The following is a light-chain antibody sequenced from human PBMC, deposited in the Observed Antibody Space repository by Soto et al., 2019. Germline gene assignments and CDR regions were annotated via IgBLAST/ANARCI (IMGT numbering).Light chain of an antibody. CDR1: ESVSTN. J-gene: IGKJ5*01. CDR2: GAS. Sequence: EIVMTQSPATLSLSPGERATLSCRASESVSTNLAWYQQKAGQAPRLLIYGASTRATGIPARFSGSGSGTDFTLTISSLEPEDFAVYYCQQRSNWFTFGQGTRLEIK. V-gene: IGKV3-11*01. CDR3: QQRSNWFT.